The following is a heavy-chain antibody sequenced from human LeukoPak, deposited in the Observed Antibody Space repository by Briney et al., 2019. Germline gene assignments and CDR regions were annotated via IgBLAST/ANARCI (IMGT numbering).Heavy chain of an antibody. V-gene: IGHV3-48*03. CDR2: ISSSGTTI. Sequence: GGSLRLSCAASGFTFSSYEMNSVRQAPGKGLKWVSYISSSGTTIYYADSVNGRFTISRDNAKNALYLQMNSLRAEDTAVYYCAREAAGYSSGWPDYWGQGTLVTVSS. D-gene: IGHD6-19*01. CDR3: AREAAGYSSGWPDY. CDR1: GFTFSSYE. J-gene: IGHJ4*02.